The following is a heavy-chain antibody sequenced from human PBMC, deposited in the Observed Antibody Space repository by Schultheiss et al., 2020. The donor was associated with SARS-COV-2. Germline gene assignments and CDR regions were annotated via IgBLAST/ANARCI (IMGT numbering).Heavy chain of an antibody. CDR2: IGTAGDT. J-gene: IGHJ6*02. CDR3: AKVLRPLSQGGYNSLGEDGMDV. D-gene: IGHD5-24*01. CDR1: GFTFSSYD. Sequence: GESLKISCAASGFTFSSYDMHWVRQATGKGLEWVSAIGTAGDTYYPGSVKGRFTISRENAKNSLYLQMNTLRVEDTAVYYCAKVLRPLSQGGYNSLGEDGMDVWGQGTTVTVSS. V-gene: IGHV3-13*01.